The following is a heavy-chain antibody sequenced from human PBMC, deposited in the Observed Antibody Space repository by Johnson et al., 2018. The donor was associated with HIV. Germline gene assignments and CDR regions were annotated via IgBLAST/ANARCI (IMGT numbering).Heavy chain of an antibody. Sequence: QVQLVESGGGVVHPGKSLRLSCVGSGFTFRSYAMHWVRQAPGKGLEWVAVISYDGSNKYYADSVKGRFTISRDNAMKSLYLQINSLRAEDTAVYYCARNRPVSYGYRGAFDFWGQGTMVTVSS. CDR1: GFTFRSYA. D-gene: IGHD5-18*01. CDR2: ISYDGSNK. CDR3: ARNRPVSYGYRGAFDF. V-gene: IGHV3-30*04. J-gene: IGHJ3*01.